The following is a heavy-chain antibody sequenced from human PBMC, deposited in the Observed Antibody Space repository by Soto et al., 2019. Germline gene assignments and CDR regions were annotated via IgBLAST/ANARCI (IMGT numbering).Heavy chain of an antibody. CDR3: ARVKGGTTRRAFDS. CDR1: GDSISSGGYY. CDR2: IYDNGGA. J-gene: IGHJ4*02. V-gene: IGHV4-31*03. Sequence: QVQLQESGPGLVKPSQTLSLTCTVSGDSISSGGYYWSWIRQHPGNGLEWIGYIYDNGGAYYSPSLRGRVVISLDRSENQFSLRLSSVTAADTAVYYCARVKGGTTRRAFDSWGQGTLVTVSS. D-gene: IGHD1-7*01.